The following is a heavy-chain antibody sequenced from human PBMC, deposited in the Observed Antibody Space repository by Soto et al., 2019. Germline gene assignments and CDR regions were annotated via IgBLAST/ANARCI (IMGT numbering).Heavy chain of an antibody. D-gene: IGHD3-3*01. Sequence: GGSLRLSCAASGFTFSSYEMNWVRQAPGKGLEWVSYISSSGSTKYYADSVKGRFTISRDNAKNSLYLQMNSLRVEDTAICYCARDLRFSEWSRFDPWGQGTLVTVSS. CDR2: ISSSGSTK. V-gene: IGHV3-48*03. J-gene: IGHJ5*02. CDR1: GFTFSSYE. CDR3: ARDLRFSEWSRFDP.